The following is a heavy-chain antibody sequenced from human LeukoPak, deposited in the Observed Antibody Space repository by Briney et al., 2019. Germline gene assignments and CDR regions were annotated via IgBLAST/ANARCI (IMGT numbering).Heavy chain of an antibody. D-gene: IGHD3-22*01. CDR3: ARDFRHRYYYDNSGYYWFDP. J-gene: IGHJ5*02. CDR2: ISAYMGKK. CDR1: GYNLTNYG. V-gene: IGHV1-18*01. Sequence: ASVKVSCKASGYNLTNYGINWVRQAPGQGREWMGWISAYMGKKIHAQKFQSRVTLTTDISTSTAYMELRSLGSDDTAVYYCARDFRHRYYYDNSGYYWFDPWGQGTLVTVSS.